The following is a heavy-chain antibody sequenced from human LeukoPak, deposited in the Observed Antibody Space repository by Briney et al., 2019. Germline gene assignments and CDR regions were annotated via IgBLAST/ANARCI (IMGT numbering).Heavy chain of an antibody. CDR2: IYYSGNS. D-gene: IGHD1-26*01. Sequence: SETLSLTCTVSGASITSYYWTWIRQPPGKGLEWIGYIYYSGNSNYNPSLQSRLTISVDTSKNQFSLKLSSVTAADTAVYYCARTPEVGASDFDYWGQGTLVTVSS. J-gene: IGHJ4*02. CDR3: ARTPEVGASDFDY. V-gene: IGHV4-59*12. CDR1: GASITSYY.